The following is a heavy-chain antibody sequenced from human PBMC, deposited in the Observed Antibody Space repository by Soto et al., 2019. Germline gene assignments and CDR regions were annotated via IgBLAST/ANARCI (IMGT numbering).Heavy chain of an antibody. D-gene: IGHD3-16*01. CDR3: VRQGRGGTSRIFAWPDGGTWFDP. Sequence: ASENLSLTCSVSGGPISNTNSYWGWIRQPPGKGLAWIASIYHNGNTYYNPSLKSRVTIYVDTSKSQFSLKLTSVTAADTAIYRCVRQGRGGTSRIFAWPDGGTWFDPWGQGTLVTVSS. V-gene: IGHV4-39*01. CDR2: IYHNGNT. J-gene: IGHJ5*02. CDR1: GGPISNTNSY.